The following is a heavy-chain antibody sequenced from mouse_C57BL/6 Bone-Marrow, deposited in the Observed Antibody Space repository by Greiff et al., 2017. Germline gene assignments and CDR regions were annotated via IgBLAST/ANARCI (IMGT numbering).Heavy chain of an antibody. J-gene: IGHJ3*01. CDR2: IWSGGST. CDR1: GFSLTSYG. V-gene: IGHV2-2*01. CDR3: ARRQFAY. Sequence: QVQLQQSGPGLVQPSQRLSITCTVSGFSLTSYGVHWVRQSPGKGLEWLGVIWSGGSTDYNAAFISRLSISKDNSKSQVFFKMNSLQADDTAIYYCARRQFAYWGQGTLVTVSA.